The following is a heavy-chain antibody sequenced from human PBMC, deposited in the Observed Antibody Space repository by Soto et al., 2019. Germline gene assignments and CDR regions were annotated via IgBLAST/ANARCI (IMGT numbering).Heavy chain of an antibody. Sequence: GSLRLSFAGSRCTFSRYSLNGVRQAPGKGLEWVSSISATSTYIFYADSVKGRFTISRDNAKNSVSLQMNSLRAEDTALYYCARVNSATGSTHFDPWGQGTLVTVSS. CDR1: RCTFSRYS. CDR3: ARVNSATGSTHFDP. J-gene: IGHJ5*02. D-gene: IGHD3-9*01. CDR2: ISATSTYI. V-gene: IGHV3-21*01.